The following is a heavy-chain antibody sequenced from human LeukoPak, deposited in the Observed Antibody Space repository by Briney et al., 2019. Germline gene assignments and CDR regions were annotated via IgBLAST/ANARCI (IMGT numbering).Heavy chain of an antibody. D-gene: IGHD1-14*01. CDR1: GYTLSSYG. Sequence: ASVKVSCKSSGYTLSSYGISCVRQAPGQGLEWMGWINPNSGGTNYTQKFQGRVTMTRDTSISTAYLELNRLTSDDTAVYYCARVLARYGNLDYWGQGILVTVSS. V-gene: IGHV1-2*02. CDR3: ARVLARYGNLDY. J-gene: IGHJ4*02. CDR2: INPNSGGT.